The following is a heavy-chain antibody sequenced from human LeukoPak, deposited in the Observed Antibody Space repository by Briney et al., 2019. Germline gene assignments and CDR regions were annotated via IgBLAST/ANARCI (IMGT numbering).Heavy chain of an antibody. CDR1: GYTFTVYY. Sequence: ASVRVSCKTSGYTFTVYYMHWVRQAPGQGLEWMGWISAYNGNTNYAQKLQGRVTMTTDTSTSTAYMELRSLRSDDTAVYYCARVYDILTVGTDYWGQGTLVTVSS. CDR3: ARVYDILTVGTDY. D-gene: IGHD3-9*01. V-gene: IGHV1-18*04. J-gene: IGHJ4*02. CDR2: ISAYNGNT.